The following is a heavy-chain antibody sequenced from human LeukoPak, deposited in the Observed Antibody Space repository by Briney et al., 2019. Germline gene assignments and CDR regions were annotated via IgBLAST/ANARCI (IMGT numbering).Heavy chain of an antibody. J-gene: IGHJ5*02. D-gene: IGHD3-3*01. CDR2: IKSKTDGGTT. Sequence: GGSRRLSCAASGFTFSNAWMSWVRQAPGKGLVWVGRIKSKTDGGTTDYAAPVKGRFTISRDDSKNTLYLQMNSLKTEDTAVYYCTTDSYYDFWSGYWRFDPWGQGTLVTVSS. CDR3: TTDSYYDFWSGYWRFDP. V-gene: IGHV3-15*01. CDR1: GFTFSNAW.